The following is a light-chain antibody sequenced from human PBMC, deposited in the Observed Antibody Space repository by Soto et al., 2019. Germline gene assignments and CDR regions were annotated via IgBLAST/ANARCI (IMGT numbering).Light chain of an antibody. Sequence: QSVLTQPPSVSGAPGQRVTISCTGSSSNIGAGYDVHWYRQLPGTAPKLLIYGNSNRPSGVPDRFSGSKSGTSASLAITGLQAEDEADYYCQSYDSGLSGSGVFGGGTKLTV. J-gene: IGLJ2*01. V-gene: IGLV1-40*01. CDR1: SSNIGAGYD. CDR3: QSYDSGLSGSGV. CDR2: GNS.